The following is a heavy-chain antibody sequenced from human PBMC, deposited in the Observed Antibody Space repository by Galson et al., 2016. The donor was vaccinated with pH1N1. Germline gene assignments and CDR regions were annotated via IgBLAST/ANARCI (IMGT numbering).Heavy chain of an antibody. D-gene: IGHD3-10*01. CDR3: ATVLWFGELGGWFDP. J-gene: IGHJ5*02. CDR1: GGSISSHY. V-gene: IGHV4-59*11. CDR2: IYYSGST. Sequence: LSLTCTVSGGSISSHYWSWIRQPPGKGLEWIGYIYYSGSTNYNPSLKSRVTISVDTSKNQFSLKLTSVTAADTAVYFCATVLWFGELGGWFDPWGQGTLVTVSS.